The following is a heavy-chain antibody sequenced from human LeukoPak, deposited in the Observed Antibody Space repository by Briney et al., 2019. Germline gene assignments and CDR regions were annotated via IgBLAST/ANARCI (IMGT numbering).Heavy chain of an antibody. J-gene: IGHJ3*02. CDR2: TYYRSKWYN. CDR1: GDSVSSNSAA. Sequence: SQTLSLTCAISGDSVSSNSAAWNWIRQSLSRGLEWLGRTYYRSKWYNDYAVSVKSRITINPDTSKNQFSLQLNSVTPEDTAVYYCARGAWSSSWSGDDAFDIWGQGTMVTVSS. CDR3: ARGAWSSSWSGDDAFDI. D-gene: IGHD6-13*01. V-gene: IGHV6-1*01.